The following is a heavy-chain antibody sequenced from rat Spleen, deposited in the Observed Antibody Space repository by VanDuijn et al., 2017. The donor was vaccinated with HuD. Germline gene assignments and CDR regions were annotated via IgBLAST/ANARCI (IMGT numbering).Heavy chain of an antibody. Sequence: EVQLVESGGGLVQPGRSLKLSCAASGFTFSDYYMAWVRQAPTKGLEWVATISYYGSSTYYRDSVKGRFPISRDNAKSTLYLQMDSLRSEDTATYYCARHRGDGSYYWGQGTLVTVSS. CDR2: ISYYGSST. CDR1: GFTFSDYY. J-gene: IGHJ3*01. CDR3: ARHRGDGSYY. V-gene: IGHV5-7*01. D-gene: IGHD1-12*02.